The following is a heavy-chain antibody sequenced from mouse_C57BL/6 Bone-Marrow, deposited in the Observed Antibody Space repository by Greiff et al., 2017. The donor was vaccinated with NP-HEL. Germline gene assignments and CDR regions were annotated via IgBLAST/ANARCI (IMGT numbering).Heavy chain of an antibody. CDR2: ISDGGSYT. V-gene: IGHV5-4*01. J-gene: IGHJ2*01. Sequence: EVKLVESGGGLVKPGGSLKLSCAASGFTFSSYAMSWVRQTPEKRLEWVATISDGGSYTYYPDNVKGRFTISRDNAKNNLYLQMSHLKSEDTAMYYCARELGPYYFDYWGQGTTLTVSS. CDR1: GFTFSSYA. CDR3: ARELGPYYFDY. D-gene: IGHD4-1*01.